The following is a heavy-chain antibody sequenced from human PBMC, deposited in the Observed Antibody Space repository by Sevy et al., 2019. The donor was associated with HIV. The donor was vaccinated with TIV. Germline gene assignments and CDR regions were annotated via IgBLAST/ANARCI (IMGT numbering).Heavy chain of an antibody. CDR2: IYPGDSET. CDR1: GYSFTNYW. Sequence: GESLKISCKGSGYSFTNYWIAWVRQMPGKGLGGGVIIYPGDSETRYSPSFQGQVTISADKSISTAYLNWGSLKASDTAVYYCARFYDSSGHFPSDYWGQGTLVTVSS. J-gene: IGHJ4*02. CDR3: ARFYDSSGHFPSDY. V-gene: IGHV5-51*01. D-gene: IGHD3-22*01.